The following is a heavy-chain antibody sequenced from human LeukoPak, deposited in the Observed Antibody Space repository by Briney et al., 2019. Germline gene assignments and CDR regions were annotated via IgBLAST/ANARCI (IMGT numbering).Heavy chain of an antibody. CDR3: ARDLIVGATTA. V-gene: IGHV1-69*04. D-gene: IGHD1-26*01. J-gene: IGHJ4*02. Sequence: GASVKVSCKASGYTFINYGINWVRQAPGQGLEWMGRIIPILGIANYAQKFQGRVTITADKSTSTAYMELSSLRSEDTAVYYCARDLIVGATTAWGQGTLVTVSS. CDR1: GYTFINYG. CDR2: IIPILGIA.